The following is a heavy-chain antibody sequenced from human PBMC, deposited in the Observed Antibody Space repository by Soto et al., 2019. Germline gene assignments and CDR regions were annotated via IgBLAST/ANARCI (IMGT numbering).Heavy chain of an antibody. CDR2: IYWDDDK. CDR1: GFSLITSGVV. V-gene: IGHV2-5*02. CDR3: AHRPEYYYGSGSYYNSAFDI. Sequence: SGPTLVNPTQTLTLTCTSSGFSLITSGVVVGWIRQPPGKALEWLALIYWDDDKRYSPSLKSRLTITKDTSKNQVVLTMTNMDPVDTATYYCAHRPEYYYGSGSYYNSAFDIWGQGTMVTVSS. D-gene: IGHD3-10*01. J-gene: IGHJ3*02.